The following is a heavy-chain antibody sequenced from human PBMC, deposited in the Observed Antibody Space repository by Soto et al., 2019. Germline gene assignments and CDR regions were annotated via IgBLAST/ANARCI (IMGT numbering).Heavy chain of an antibody. V-gene: IGHV1-2*04. CDR1: GYTFTGYY. CDR3: ARESFRVVAATARNAFDI. Sequence: GASVKVSCKASGYTFTGYYMHWVRQAPGQGLEWMGWINPNSGGTNYAQKFQGWVTMTRDTSISTAYMELSRLRSDDTAVYYCARESFRVVAATARNAFDIWGQGTMVTVSS. D-gene: IGHD2-15*01. CDR2: INPNSGGT. J-gene: IGHJ3*02.